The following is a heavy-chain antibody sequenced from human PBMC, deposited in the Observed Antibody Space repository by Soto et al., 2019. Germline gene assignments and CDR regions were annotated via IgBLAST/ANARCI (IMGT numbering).Heavy chain of an antibody. CDR1: GFTFSDYY. Sequence: TVGSLRLSCAASGFTFSDYYMSWIRQAPGKGLEWVSYISSSSSYTNYADSVKGRFTISRDNAKNSLYLQMNSLRAEDTAVYYCARMASRIAVADYWGQGTLVTVSS. J-gene: IGHJ4*02. V-gene: IGHV3-11*06. CDR2: ISSSSSYT. CDR3: ARMASRIAVADY. D-gene: IGHD6-19*01.